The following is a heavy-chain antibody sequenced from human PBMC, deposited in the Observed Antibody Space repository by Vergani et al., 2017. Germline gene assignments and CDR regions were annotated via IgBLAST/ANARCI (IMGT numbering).Heavy chain of an antibody. CDR1: GGTFSSYA. V-gene: IGHV1-69*01. J-gene: IGHJ6*03. D-gene: IGHD2-2*01. CDR3: AKGPRDCSSTSCYSRWSYYYYMDV. CDR2: IIPIFGTA. Sequence: QVQMVQAGAEVKKLGSSVKVSCKASGGTFSSYAISWVRQAPGQGLEWMGGIIPIFGTANYAQKFQGRVTITADESTSTAYMELSSLRSEDTAVYYCAKGPRDCSSTSCYSRWSYYYYMDVWGKXP.